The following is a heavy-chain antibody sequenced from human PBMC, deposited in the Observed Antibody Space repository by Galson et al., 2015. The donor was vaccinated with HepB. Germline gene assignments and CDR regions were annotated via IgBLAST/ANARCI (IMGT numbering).Heavy chain of an antibody. CDR3: ARRQWDFQRNFDF. D-gene: IGHD1-26*01. CDR1: GGTFSSYG. Sequence: SVKVSCKASGGTFSSYGISWVRQAPGQGLEWMGWINTHTGNPTYAQDFTGRFVFSLDTSVDTAYLQISSLKADDTAVYYCARRQWDFQRNFDFWGQGTLVTVSS. CDR2: INTHTGNP. J-gene: IGHJ4*02. V-gene: IGHV7-4-1*02.